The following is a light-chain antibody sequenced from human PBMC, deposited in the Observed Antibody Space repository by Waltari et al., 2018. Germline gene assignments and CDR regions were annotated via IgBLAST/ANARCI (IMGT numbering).Light chain of an antibody. J-gene: IGKJ2*01. V-gene: IGKV1-39*01. Sequence: DIQMTQSPSSLSASVGDRVIITCRATQTVGTRLNWYQQRPGKAPKLLVYDASSLQSGVPSRFSGSGSGTDSALTISSLQPEDVATYYCQQSHTAPLYTFGQGTKVEVK. CDR1: QTVGTR. CDR2: DAS. CDR3: QQSHTAPLYT.